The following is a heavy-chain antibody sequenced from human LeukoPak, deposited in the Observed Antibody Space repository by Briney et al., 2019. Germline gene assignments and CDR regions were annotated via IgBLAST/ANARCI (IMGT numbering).Heavy chain of an antibody. V-gene: IGHV4-28*01. D-gene: IGHD6-13*01. Sequence: KASETLSLTCAVSGYSISSSNWWGWIRQPPGKGLEWIGYIYYSGSTYYNPSLKSRVTMSVDTSKNQFSLKLSSVTAVDTAVYYCARTPSRGDFDYWGQGTLVTASS. CDR1: GYSISSSNW. J-gene: IGHJ4*02. CDR3: ARTPSRGDFDY. CDR2: IYYSGST.